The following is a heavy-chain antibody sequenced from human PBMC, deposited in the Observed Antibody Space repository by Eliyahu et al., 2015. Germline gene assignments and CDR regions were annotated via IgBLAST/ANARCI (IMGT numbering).Heavy chain of an antibody. CDR2: ISAYNGNT. V-gene: IGHV1-18*01. J-gene: IGHJ6*02. CDR1: XYTFTSYG. D-gene: IGHD6-6*01. Sequence: QVQLVQSGAEVKKPGASVKVSCKASXYTFTSYGISWXRQAPGQGLEWMGWISAYNGNTNYAQKLQGRVTMTTDTSTSTAYMELRSLRSDDTAVYYCARELGSSAIKLYYYYGMDVWGQGTTVTVSS. CDR3: ARELGSSAIKLYYYYGMDV.